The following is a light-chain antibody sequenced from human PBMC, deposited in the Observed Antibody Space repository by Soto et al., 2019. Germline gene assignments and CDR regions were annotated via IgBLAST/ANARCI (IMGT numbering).Light chain of an antibody. CDR3: QQSYSTPLT. CDR1: QSITTS. CDR2: AAS. Sequence: DIQMTQSPSSLSASVGDRVTLTCRASQSITTSLYWFQQKPGKAPKLLINAASTLQSGVPSRFSGGGSGTDFTLTIGSLQPEDFATYYCQQSYSTPLTFGGGTKVEIK. V-gene: IGKV1-39*01. J-gene: IGKJ4*01.